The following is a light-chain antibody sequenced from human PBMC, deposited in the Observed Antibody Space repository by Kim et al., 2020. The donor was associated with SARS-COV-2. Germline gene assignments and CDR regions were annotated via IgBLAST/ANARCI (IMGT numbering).Light chain of an antibody. V-gene: IGKV1-12*01. CDR2: AAS. Sequence: FAFVGDSVTITCRASQGISSLLAWYQQKPGKAPKLLIYAASSLQSGVPSRFRGSGSGTDFALTISSLQPEDFATYYCQQANRFPTFGGGTKVDIK. CDR3: QQANRFPT. CDR1: QGISSL. J-gene: IGKJ4*01.